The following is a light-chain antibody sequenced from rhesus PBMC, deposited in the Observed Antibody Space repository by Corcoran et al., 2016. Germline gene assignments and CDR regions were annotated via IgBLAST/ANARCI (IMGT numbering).Light chain of an antibody. CDR3: QQGYSTPWT. V-gene: IGKV1-32*03. J-gene: IGKJ1*01. Sequence: DIQMSQSPSSLSASVGDRVTITCRASQGISSYLNWYQQKPGKAPKPLIYYANSLESGVPSSFRGSGSGTDYTLTISSLQPEDFATDYCQQGYSTPWTFGQGTKVEIK. CDR1: QGISSY. CDR2: YAN.